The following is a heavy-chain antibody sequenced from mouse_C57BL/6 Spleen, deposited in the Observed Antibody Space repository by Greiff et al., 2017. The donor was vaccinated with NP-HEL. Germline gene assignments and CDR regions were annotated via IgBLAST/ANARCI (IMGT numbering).Heavy chain of an antibody. CDR3: ARWELLDY. CDR2: IDPSDSYT. CDR1: GYTFTSYW. V-gene: IGHV1-69*01. Sequence: VQLQQPGAELVMPGASVKLSCKASGYTFTSYWMHWVKQRPGQGLEWIGEIDPSDSYTNYNQKFKGKSTLTVDKSSSTAYMQLSSLTSEDSAVYYCARWELLDYWGQGTTLTVSS. J-gene: IGHJ2*01. D-gene: IGHD4-1*01.